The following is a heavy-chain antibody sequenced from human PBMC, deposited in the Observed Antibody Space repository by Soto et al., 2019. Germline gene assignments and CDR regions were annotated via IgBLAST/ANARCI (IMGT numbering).Heavy chain of an antibody. D-gene: IGHD3-10*01. CDR3: ARGETPSYGSDSPGVMMDV. CDR1: GYTFTSYY. J-gene: IGHJ6*04. V-gene: IGHV1-46*03. Sequence: QVQLVQSGAEVKKPGASVKVSCKASGYTFTSYYMHWVRQAPGQGLEWMGIINPSGGSTSYAQKFQGRVTMTRDTSTSTVYMELSSLRSEDTAVYYCARGETPSYGSDSPGVMMDVWGKGTTVTVSS. CDR2: INPSGGST.